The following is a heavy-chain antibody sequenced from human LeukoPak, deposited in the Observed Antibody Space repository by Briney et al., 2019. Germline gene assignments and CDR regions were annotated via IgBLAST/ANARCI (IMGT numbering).Heavy chain of an antibody. CDR2: IKQDGTEK. V-gene: IGHV3-7*01. Sequence: PGGSLRLSCAASGFTFSSYWMSWVRQAPGKGLEWVANIKQDGTEKYYVDSVKGRFTISRDNAENSLYLRMDTLRGEDTAVYYCARGGKLGDYWGQGTLVTVSS. D-gene: IGHD3-16*01. CDR1: GFTFSSYW. CDR3: ARGGKLGDY. J-gene: IGHJ4*02.